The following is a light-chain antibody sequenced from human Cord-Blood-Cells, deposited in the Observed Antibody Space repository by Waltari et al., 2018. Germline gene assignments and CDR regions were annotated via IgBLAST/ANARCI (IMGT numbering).Light chain of an antibody. CDR2: EVS. CDR1: SSDVGGYNY. J-gene: IGLJ3*02. V-gene: IGLV2-14*01. Sequence: QSALTQPASVSGSPGQSITISCTGTSSDVGGYNYVSWYQQHPGKAPKLMIYEVSNRPSGVSNRFSGSKSGNTASLTIYGLQAEDEADYYCSSYTSSSTLVFGGGTKLTVV. CDR3: SSYTSSSTLV.